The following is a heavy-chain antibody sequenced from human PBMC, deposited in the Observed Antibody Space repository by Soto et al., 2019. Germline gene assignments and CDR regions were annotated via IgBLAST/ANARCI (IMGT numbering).Heavy chain of an antibody. Sequence: QVQLQESGPGLVKPSQTLSLTCSVSGGSISSDGYYWSWIRQNPGKGLEWIGYIYYSGSTYYNPSLKSRLTISVDTSKNPFSLKLSSVTVADTAVYYCARDLRGYGTVDYWGQGTLVTVSS. D-gene: IGHD5-18*01. J-gene: IGHJ4*02. CDR2: IYYSGST. V-gene: IGHV4-31*03. CDR3: ARDLRGYGTVDY. CDR1: GGSISSDGYY.